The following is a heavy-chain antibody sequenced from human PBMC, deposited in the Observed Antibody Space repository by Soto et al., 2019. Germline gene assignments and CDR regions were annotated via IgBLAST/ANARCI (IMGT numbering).Heavy chain of an antibody. Sequence: PGESLKISGNGSGYSFTSYWISWVRQMPGKGLEWMGRIDPSDSYTNYSPSFQGHVTISADKSISTAYLQWSSLKASDTAMYYCARLGGYYDSSGYLVYWGQGTLVTVSS. J-gene: IGHJ4*02. D-gene: IGHD3-22*01. CDR1: GYSFTSYW. V-gene: IGHV5-10-1*01. CDR2: IDPSDSYT. CDR3: ARLGGYYDSSGYLVY.